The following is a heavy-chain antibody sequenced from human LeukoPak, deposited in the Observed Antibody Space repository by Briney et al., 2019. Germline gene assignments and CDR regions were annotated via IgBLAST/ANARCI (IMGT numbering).Heavy chain of an antibody. D-gene: IGHD3-10*01. CDR3: AFSFGELPLDY. CDR1: GGSISSGGYS. J-gene: IGHJ4*02. CDR2: IYHSGST. Sequence: PSQTLSLTCAVSGGSISSGGYSWSWIRQPPGKGLEWIGYIYHSGSTYYNPSLKSRVTVSVDRSKNQFSLKLSSVTAADTAVYNCAFSFGELPLDYCGQGTLVTVSS. V-gene: IGHV4-30-2*01.